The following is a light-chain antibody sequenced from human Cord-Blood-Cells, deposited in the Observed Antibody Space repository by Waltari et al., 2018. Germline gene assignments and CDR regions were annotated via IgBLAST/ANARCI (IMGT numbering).Light chain of an antibody. CDR3: QQYGSSPFT. CDR2: GAS. Sequence: EIVFTTSPGTLSLSPGERATLSCRASQIVSSSYLAWYQQKPGQAPRLLIYGASSRATGIPDRFSGSGSGTDFTLTISRLEPEDFAVYYCQQYGSSPFTFGPGTKVDIK. CDR1: QIVSSSY. V-gene: IGKV3-20*01. J-gene: IGKJ3*01.